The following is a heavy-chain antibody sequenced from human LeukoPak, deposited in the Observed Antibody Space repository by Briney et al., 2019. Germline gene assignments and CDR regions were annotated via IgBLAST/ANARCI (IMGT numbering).Heavy chain of an antibody. CDR3: ARAASNWGDAFDI. Sequence: SETLSLTCTVSGGSTSSYYWSWIRQPPGKGLEWIGYIYYSGSTNYNPSLKSRVTISVDTSKNQFSLKLSSVTAADTAVYYCARAASNWGDAFDIWGQGTMVTVSS. CDR2: IYYSGST. CDR1: GGSTSSYY. V-gene: IGHV4-59*01. D-gene: IGHD7-27*01. J-gene: IGHJ3*02.